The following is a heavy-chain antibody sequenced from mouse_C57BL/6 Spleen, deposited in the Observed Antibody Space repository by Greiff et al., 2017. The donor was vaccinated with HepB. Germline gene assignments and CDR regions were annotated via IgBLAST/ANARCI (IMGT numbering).Heavy chain of an antibody. Sequence: EVQLVESGGGLVQPKGSLKLSCAASGFSFNTYAMNWVRQAPGKGLEWVARIRSKSNNYATYYADSVKDRFTISRDDSESMLYLQMNNLKTEDTAMYYCVSSYGYDVGYFDYWGQGTTLTVSS. V-gene: IGHV10-1*01. CDR1: GFSFNTYA. J-gene: IGHJ2*01. CDR2: IRSKSNNYAT. CDR3: VSSYGYDVGYFDY. D-gene: IGHD2-2*01.